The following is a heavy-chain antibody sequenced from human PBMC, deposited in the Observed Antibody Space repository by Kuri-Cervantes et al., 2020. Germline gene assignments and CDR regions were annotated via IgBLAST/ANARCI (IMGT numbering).Heavy chain of an antibody. J-gene: IGHJ3*02. CDR2: ISSSSSYI. CDR3: ARGPPYGDAFDI. V-gene: IGHV3-21*04. CDR1: GFTFSNYW. Sequence: GGSLRLSCAASGFTFSNYWMHWVRQAPGKGLEWVSSISSSSSYIYYADSVKGRFTISRDNAKNSLYLQMNSLRAEDTAVYYCARGPPYGDAFDIWGQGTMVTVSS. D-gene: IGHD4-17*01.